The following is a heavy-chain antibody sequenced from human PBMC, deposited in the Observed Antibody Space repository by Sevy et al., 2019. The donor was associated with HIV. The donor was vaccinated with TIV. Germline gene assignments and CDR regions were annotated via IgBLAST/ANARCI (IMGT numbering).Heavy chain of an antibody. D-gene: IGHD3-16*01. V-gene: IGHV4-31*03. CDR1: GGSISSGGYY. CDR3: ARFDDYVWGSSFYFDY. Sequence: SETLSLTCTVSGGSISSGGYYWSWIRQHPGKGLEWIGYIYYSGSTYYNPSLKSRVTISVDTSKNQFSLKLSSVTAADTAVYYCARFDDYVWGSSFYFDYWGQGTLVTVSS. CDR2: IYYSGST. J-gene: IGHJ4*02.